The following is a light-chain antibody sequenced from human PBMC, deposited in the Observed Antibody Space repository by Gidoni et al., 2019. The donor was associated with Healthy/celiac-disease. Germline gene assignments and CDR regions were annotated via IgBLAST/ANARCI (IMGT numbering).Light chain of an antibody. J-gene: IGKJ2*03. CDR2: GAS. Sequence: EIVMTQSPATLSVPPGDRATLSCRASQSVRSNLAWYQQKPGQAPRLLIYGASTRATGIPARCSGSGSGTEFTLTISSLQSEDFAVYYCQQYNNWTYSFGQGTKLEIK. V-gene: IGKV3-15*01. CDR3: QQYNNWTYS. CDR1: QSVRSN.